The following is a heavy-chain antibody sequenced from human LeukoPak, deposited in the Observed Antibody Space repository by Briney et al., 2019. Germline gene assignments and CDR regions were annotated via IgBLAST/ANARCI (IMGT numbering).Heavy chain of an antibody. J-gene: IGHJ4*02. Sequence: PGGSLRLSCEASGFTFTTYSMTWVRQAPGKGLEWVSIISSGSSAIFSADALKGRFTISRDDAKNSLYLQMDSLRAEDTAVYYCARDGITMRILEYWGQGTLVTVSS. V-gene: IGHV3-21*01. CDR1: GFTFTTYS. CDR2: ISSGSSAI. CDR3: ARDGITMRILEY. D-gene: IGHD3-10*01.